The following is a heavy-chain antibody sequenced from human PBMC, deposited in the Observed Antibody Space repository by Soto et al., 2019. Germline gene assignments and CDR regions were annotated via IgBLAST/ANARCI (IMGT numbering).Heavy chain of an antibody. CDR1: GDSFNDYY. CDR3: ARESGGATATLYYYYFYMDV. J-gene: IGHJ6*03. V-gene: IGHV1-2*02. D-gene: IGHD1-26*01. CDR2: INPNGGAT. Sequence: VQLAQSGAEVKKPGASVKVSCKTSGDSFNDYYIHWVRQAPGQGLEWMGWINPNGGATKYAQKFQGRVTVTGDTSIRTVYMELSSLRSDDTAVYYCARESGGATATLYYYYFYMDVWGKGTTVIVSS.